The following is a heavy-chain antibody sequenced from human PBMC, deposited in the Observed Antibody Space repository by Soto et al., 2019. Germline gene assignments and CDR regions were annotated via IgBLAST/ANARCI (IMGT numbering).Heavy chain of an antibody. Sequence: QVHLVQSGAEVKNPGASVKVSCKASGYSFTRYGIGWARQAPGQGLEWMGWINAYNGNTNYAQNLQGRLTLTTDTXXTTAYMELRSLRANDTAIYYCAMVDVYVTPSPQDVWGQGTTVTVSS. D-gene: IGHD3-16*01. CDR2: INAYNGNT. CDR1: GYSFTRYG. CDR3: AMVDVYVTPSPQDV. J-gene: IGHJ6*02. V-gene: IGHV1-18*01.